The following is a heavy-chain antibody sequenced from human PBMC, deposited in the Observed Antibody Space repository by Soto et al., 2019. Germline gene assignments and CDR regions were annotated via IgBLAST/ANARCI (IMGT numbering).Heavy chain of an antibody. CDR2: ISASGGTA. V-gene: IGHV3-23*01. CDR3: AKKYSAYVPAFEN. Sequence: EVRLLESGGDLVQPGGSLRLSCAASGFTFTSHVMSWVRRTPGTGLEWVSSISASGGTAYYADSVKGRFTISRDNSKNTLYLQMNNLRAEDTAVYHCAKKYSAYVPAFENWGQGTLVTVSS. J-gene: IGHJ4*02. D-gene: IGHD5-12*01. CDR1: GFTFTSHV.